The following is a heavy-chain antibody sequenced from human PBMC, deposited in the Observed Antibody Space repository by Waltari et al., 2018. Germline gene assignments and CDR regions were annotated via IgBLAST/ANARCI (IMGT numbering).Heavy chain of an antibody. V-gene: IGHV3-73*01. CDR1: GFTFVAST. J-gene: IGHJ6*02. CDR2: IRNKPNNFAT. CDR3: TRVDLVGDPTLGNFYYYGMDV. Sequence: EVQLVESGGGLVQPGGSLKLSCAASGFTFVASTVHWVRQASGKGLEWVGRIRNKPNNFATAYAASVKGRVIISRDDSKNTAYLQMNSLKTEDTAVDYCTRVDLVGDPTLGNFYYYGMDVWGQGTTVTVSS. D-gene: IGHD1-26*01.